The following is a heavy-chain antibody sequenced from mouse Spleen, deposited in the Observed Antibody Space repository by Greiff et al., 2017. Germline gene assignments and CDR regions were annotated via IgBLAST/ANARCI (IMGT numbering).Heavy chain of an antibody. CDR2: INPSSGYT. CDR3: ASLYSNYKDWFAY. D-gene: IGHD2-5*01. Sequence: QVQLKESGAELAKPGASVKLSCKASGYTFTSYWMHWVKQRPGQGLEWIGYINPSSGYTKYNQKFKDKATLTADKSSSTAYMQLSSLTYEDSAVYYCASLYSNYKDWFAYWGQGTLVTVSA. J-gene: IGHJ3*01. V-gene: IGHV1-7*01. CDR1: GYTFTSYW.